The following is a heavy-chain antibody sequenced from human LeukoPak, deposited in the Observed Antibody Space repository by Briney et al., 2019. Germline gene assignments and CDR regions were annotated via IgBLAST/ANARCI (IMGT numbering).Heavy chain of an antibody. V-gene: IGHV4-61*02. D-gene: IGHD3-22*01. Sequence: SETLSLTCTVSGGSFSSGSYYWSWIRQPAGKGLEWIGRIYTSGSTNYNPSLKSRVTISVDTSKNQFSLKLSSVTAADTAVYYCARDAYYDSSFGLDYWGQGTLVTVSS. J-gene: IGHJ4*02. CDR2: IYTSGST. CDR1: GGSFSSGSYY. CDR3: ARDAYYDSSFGLDY.